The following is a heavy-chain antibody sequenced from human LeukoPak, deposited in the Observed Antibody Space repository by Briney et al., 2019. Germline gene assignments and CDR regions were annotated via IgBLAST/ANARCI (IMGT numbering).Heavy chain of an antibody. CDR2: IYYSGST. D-gene: IGHD3-22*01. J-gene: IGHJ6*03. CDR3: ARVSPYYYDSSGYYLTDYYYYYMDV. V-gene: IGHV4-39*07. Sequence: SETLSLTCTVSGGSISSSSYYWGWIRQPPGKGLEWIGSIYYSGSTYYNPPLKSRVTISVDTSKNQFSLKLSSVTAADTAVYYCARVSPYYYDSSGYYLTDYYYYYMDVWGKGTTVTVSS. CDR1: GGSISSSSYY.